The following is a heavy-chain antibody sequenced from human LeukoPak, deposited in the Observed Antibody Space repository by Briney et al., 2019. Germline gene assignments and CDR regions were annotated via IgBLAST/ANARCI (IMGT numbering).Heavy chain of an antibody. J-gene: IGHJ5*02. V-gene: IGHV1-2*02. CDR1: GYTFTGYY. Sequence: ASVKVSCKASGYTFTGYYMHWVRQAPGQGLEWMGWINPNSGGTNYAQKLQGRVTMTRDTSISTAYMELSRLRSDDTAVYYCARVLGYCSSTSCYSRFTFDPWGQGTLVTVSS. CDR3: ARVLGYCSSTSCYSRFTFDP. D-gene: IGHD2-2*01. CDR2: INPNSGGT.